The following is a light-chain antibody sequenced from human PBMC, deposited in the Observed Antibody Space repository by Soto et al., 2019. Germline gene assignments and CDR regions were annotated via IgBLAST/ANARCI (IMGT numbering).Light chain of an antibody. CDR2: DAS. Sequence: IQVTQSPYTLSASVGDRVAITCRASQSISSWLAWYQQKPGKAPKLLIYDASSLESGVPSRFSGSGSGTEFTLTISSLQPDDFATYYCQQYNSYSTFGQGTMVDI. CDR1: QSISSW. J-gene: IGKJ1*01. V-gene: IGKV1-5*01. CDR3: QQYNSYST.